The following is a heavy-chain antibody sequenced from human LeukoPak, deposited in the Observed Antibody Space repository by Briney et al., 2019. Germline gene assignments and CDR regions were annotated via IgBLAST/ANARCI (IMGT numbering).Heavy chain of an antibody. J-gene: IGHJ3*02. D-gene: IGHD2-2*01. V-gene: IGHV3-23*01. CDR2: ISGSGGTT. CDR3: ARGYCSGTSCFGAFDI. Sequence: GGSLRLSCAASGFTFSTYAMSWVRQAPGKGLEWVSTISGSGGTTYHTDSVKGRFTISRDNAKNSLYLQMSSLRAEDTAVYHCARGYCSGTSCFGAFDIWGQGTMVPVSS. CDR1: GFTFSTYA.